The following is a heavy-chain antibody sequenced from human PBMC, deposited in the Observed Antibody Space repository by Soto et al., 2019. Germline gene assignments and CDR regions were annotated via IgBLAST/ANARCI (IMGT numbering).Heavy chain of an antibody. V-gene: IGHV3-21*01. J-gene: IGHJ4*02. Sequence: PGGSLRLSCAASGFTFSSYSMNWVRQAPGKGLEWVSSISSSSSYIYYADSVKGRFTISRDNAKNSLYLQMNSLRAEDTAVYYCARLDLAAGIAVAEGADDYWGQGTLVTVSS. CDR1: GFTFSSYS. D-gene: IGHD6-19*01. CDR3: ARLDLAAGIAVAEGADDY. CDR2: ISSSSSYI.